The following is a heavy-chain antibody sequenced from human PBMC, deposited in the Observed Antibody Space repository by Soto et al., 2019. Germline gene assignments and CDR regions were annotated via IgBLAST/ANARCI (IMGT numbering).Heavy chain of an antibody. CDR3: ARGSRDYYDKGNWFDP. CDR1: GGPIRSYY. Sequence: PSETLSLTCTVSGGPIRSYYWSWIRQPPGKGLEWIGYIYYTGSTNYNPSLKSRVTISVDTSKKQFSLKLSSVTAADTAVYYCARGSRDYYDKGNWFDPWGQGTLVTVS. CDR2: IYYTGST. V-gene: IGHV4-59*01. D-gene: IGHD3-22*01. J-gene: IGHJ5*02.